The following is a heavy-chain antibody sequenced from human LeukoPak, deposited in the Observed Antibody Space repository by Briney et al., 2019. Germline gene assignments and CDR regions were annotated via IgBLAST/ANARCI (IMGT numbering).Heavy chain of an antibody. J-gene: IGHJ4*02. D-gene: IGHD3-10*01. CDR1: GASISRRNW. CDR3: AGVLGAGSYLSRGYLDY. CDR2: VYHSGST. V-gene: IGHV4-4*02. Sequence: SGTLSLTCAVSGASISRRNWWSWLRHPPGKGLDGIGKVYHSGSTNYNPSLKSRLTLQVEKPKNQFSLKLSSVTAAHTAVYYFAGVLGAGSYLSRGYLDYWGQGTLVTVSS.